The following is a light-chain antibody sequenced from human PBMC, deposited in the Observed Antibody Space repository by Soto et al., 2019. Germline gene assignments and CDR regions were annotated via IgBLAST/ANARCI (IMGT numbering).Light chain of an antibody. CDR1: SSNIGSNT. J-gene: IGLJ2*01. CDR2: STN. V-gene: IGLV1-44*01. CDR3: AAWDDSLNGVV. Sequence: QSVLTQPPSASGTPGQRVTISCSGSSSNIGSNTVNWYQPLPGTAPKLLIYSTNQRPSGVPDRFSGSQSGTSASLAISGLQSEYEADYYCAAWDDSLNGVVFGGGTKLTVL.